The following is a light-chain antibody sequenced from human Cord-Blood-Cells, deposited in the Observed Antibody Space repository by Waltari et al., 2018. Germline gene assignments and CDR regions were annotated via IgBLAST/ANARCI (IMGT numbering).Light chain of an antibody. Sequence: QSALTQPSHVPGSPGQLTTIPCSGPSGDVGGCHSVSWYQQHPGTAPKLMIYDVSNRPSGVSNRFSGSKSGNTASLTISGLQAEDEADYYCSSYTSSSTLFGTGTKVTVL. V-gene: IGLV2-14*01. CDR2: DVS. CDR1: SGDVGGCHS. J-gene: IGLJ1*01. CDR3: SSYTSSSTL.